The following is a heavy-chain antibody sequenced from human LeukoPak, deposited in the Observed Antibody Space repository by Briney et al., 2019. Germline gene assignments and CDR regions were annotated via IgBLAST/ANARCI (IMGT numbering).Heavy chain of an antibody. CDR1: GGSISSGGYS. J-gene: IGHJ4*02. CDR3: ARRNGGDIDY. V-gene: IGHV4-30-2*01. Sequence: SETLSLTCAVSGGSISSGGYSWSWIRQPPGKGLEWIGYIYDSGDTYYNPSLKSRVTIAVDRSKNHFSLRLSSVTAADTAVYYCARRNGGDIDYWGQGTLVTVSS. CDR2: IYDSGDT. D-gene: IGHD3-16*01.